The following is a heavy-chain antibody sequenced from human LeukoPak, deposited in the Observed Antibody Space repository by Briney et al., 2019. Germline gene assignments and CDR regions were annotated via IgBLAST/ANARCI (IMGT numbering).Heavy chain of an antibody. D-gene: IGHD1-26*01. CDR1: GFTFSDHA. Sequence: GGSLRLSCAAFGFTFSDHAMDWVRQAPGEGLEWVARCRGKTNSYSTEYAASVKGRFTISRDDSKNSLYLQMNSLKTEDTAVYYCVRRRVGVAPASDMWGQGTTVTVSS. J-gene: IGHJ3*02. CDR2: CRGKTNSYST. CDR3: VRRRVGVAPASDM. V-gene: IGHV3-72*01.